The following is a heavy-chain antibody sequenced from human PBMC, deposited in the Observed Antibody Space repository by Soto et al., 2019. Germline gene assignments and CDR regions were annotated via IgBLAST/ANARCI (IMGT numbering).Heavy chain of an antibody. D-gene: IGHD2-15*01. CDR2: IWYDGSNK. V-gene: IGHV3-33*01. Sequence: GGSLRLSCAASGFTFSSYGMHWVRQAPGKGLEWVAVIWYDGSNKYYADSVKGRFTISRDNSKNTLYLQMNSLRAEDTAVYYCARDRIFEMATSTKNYYYYYGMDVWGQGTTVTVSS. CDR3: ARDRIFEMATSTKNYYYYYGMDV. CDR1: GFTFSSYG. J-gene: IGHJ6*02.